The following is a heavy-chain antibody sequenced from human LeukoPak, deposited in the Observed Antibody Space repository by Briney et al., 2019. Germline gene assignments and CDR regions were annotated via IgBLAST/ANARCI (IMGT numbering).Heavy chain of an antibody. J-gene: IGHJ4*02. Sequence: AASVKVSCKASGYTFTSYGISWVRQAPGQGLEWMGWISAYKGNTNYAQKLQGRVTMTTDTSTSTAYMELRSLRSDDTAVYYCARDRSYTAMVKYYFDYWGQGTLVTVSS. CDR1: GYTFTSYG. CDR2: ISAYKGNT. CDR3: ARDRSYTAMVKYYFDY. V-gene: IGHV1-18*01. D-gene: IGHD5-18*01.